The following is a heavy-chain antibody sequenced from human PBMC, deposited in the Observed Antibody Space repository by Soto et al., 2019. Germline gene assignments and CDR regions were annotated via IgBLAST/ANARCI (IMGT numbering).Heavy chain of an antibody. Sequence: GGSLRLSCVASGFTFSSYSMVWVRQAPGKGLEWVSYIFASSATIYYADSVKGRFTVSRDNAKNSLFLLMNSLRAEDTAVYYCARGDFAHWGQGTLVTVSS. CDR1: GFTFSSYS. CDR2: IFASSATI. J-gene: IGHJ5*02. V-gene: IGHV3-48*04. CDR3: ARGDFAH.